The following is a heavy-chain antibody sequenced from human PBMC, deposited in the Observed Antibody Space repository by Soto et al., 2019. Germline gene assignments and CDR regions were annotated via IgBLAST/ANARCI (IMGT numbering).Heavy chain of an antibody. Sequence: NPXXTLSLPCIVSGGSISENYWNWVRQPPGKGLEWIGLIFANGHTDYNPSLKSRVTMSVDASKNQFSLRLTSMTAADTAVYYCLASLAASGLDWLDPWGRGTLATVSS. CDR1: GGSISENY. CDR2: IFANGHT. D-gene: IGHD6-13*01. V-gene: IGHV4-4*07. CDR3: LASLAASGLDWLDP. J-gene: IGHJ5*02.